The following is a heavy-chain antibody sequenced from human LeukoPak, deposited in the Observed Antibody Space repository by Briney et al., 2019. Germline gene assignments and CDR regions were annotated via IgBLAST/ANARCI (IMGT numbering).Heavy chain of an antibody. CDR3: ARVLGAPVKYYFDY. CDR2: VYYSGST. CDR1: GGSISINNFW. Sequence: PSETLSLTCSISGGSISINNFWWGWIRQSPGKAMEWVGSVYYSGSTYYNPSLTRRLTMSVDTSKNQFSLKLTSLTAADTAVYYCARVLGAPVKYYFDYWGQGTLVTVSS. J-gene: IGHJ4*02. D-gene: IGHD1-26*01. V-gene: IGHV4-39*07.